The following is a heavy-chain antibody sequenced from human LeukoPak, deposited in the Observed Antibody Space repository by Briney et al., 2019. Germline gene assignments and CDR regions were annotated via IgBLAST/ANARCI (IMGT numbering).Heavy chain of an antibody. D-gene: IGHD2-21*01. Sequence: GGSLRLSCAASGFTFSSYTMNWVRQAPGKGLEWVSCISSSSTNIYYADSVKGRFTISRDNAKNSLYLQMNSLGAEDTAVYYCARESLFFAHLDYWGQGTLVTVSS. CDR1: GFTFSSYT. CDR3: ARESLFFAHLDY. V-gene: IGHV3-21*01. CDR2: ISSSSTNI. J-gene: IGHJ4*02.